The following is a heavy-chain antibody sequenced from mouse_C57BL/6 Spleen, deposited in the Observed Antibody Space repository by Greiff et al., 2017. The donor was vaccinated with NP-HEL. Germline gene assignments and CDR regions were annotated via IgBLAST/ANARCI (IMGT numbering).Heavy chain of an antibody. Sequence: VQLQQSGAELVKPGASVKLSCTASGFNIKDYYMHWVKQRNEQGLEWIGRIDPEDGGTNYAPKFQGKATITADTSSNTAYLQLSSLTSEYTAVYYCASFYDGYYVAYWGQGTLVTVSA. CDR1: GFNIKDYY. J-gene: IGHJ3*01. CDR3: ASFYDGYYVAY. D-gene: IGHD2-3*01. V-gene: IGHV14-2*01. CDR2: IDPEDGGT.